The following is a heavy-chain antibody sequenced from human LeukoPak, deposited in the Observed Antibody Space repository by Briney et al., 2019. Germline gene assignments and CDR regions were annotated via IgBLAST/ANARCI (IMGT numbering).Heavy chain of an antibody. J-gene: IGHJ6*03. CDR2: ISGSGGST. CDR1: GFTFSSYA. V-gene: IGHV3-23*01. CDR3: APVLESHYYYYMDV. Sequence: GGSLRLSCAASGFTFSSYAMSWVRQAPGKGLEWVSAISGSGGSTYYADSVKGRFTISRDNSKNTLYLQMNSLRAEDTAVYYCAPVLESHYYYYMDVWGKGTTVTVSS. D-gene: IGHD3-3*01.